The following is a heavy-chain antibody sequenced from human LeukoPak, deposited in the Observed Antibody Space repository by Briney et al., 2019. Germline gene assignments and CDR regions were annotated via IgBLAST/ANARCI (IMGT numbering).Heavy chain of an antibody. CDR2: IKQDGSEK. Sequence: PGGSLRLSCAASGFTFSSYWMSWVRQAPGKGLEWVANIKQDGSEKYYVDSVKGRFTISRDNAKNSLYLQMSSLRAEDTAVYYCARDSEPGWCSTSCLGMDVWGQGTTVTVSS. CDR1: GFTFSSYW. D-gene: IGHD2-2*01. J-gene: IGHJ6*02. V-gene: IGHV3-7*01. CDR3: ARDSEPGWCSTSCLGMDV.